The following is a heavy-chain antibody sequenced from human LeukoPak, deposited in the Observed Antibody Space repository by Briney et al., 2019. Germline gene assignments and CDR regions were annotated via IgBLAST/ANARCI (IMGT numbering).Heavy chain of an antibody. CDR1: GFTFSSYA. CDR3: AKDPNGDYIGTFEI. D-gene: IGHD4-17*01. CDR2: ISYDGSSK. V-gene: IGHV3-30-3*01. J-gene: IGHJ3*02. Sequence: PGGSLRLSCAASGFTFSSYAMHWVRQAPGKGLEWVAVISYDGSSKYYADSVKGRFTISRDNSKNTLYLQMNSLRAEDTAVYYCAKDPNGDYIGTFEIWGHGTMVTVSS.